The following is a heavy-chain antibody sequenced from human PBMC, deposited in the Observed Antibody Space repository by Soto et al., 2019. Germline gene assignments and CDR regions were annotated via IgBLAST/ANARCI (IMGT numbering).Heavy chain of an antibody. Sequence: PGGSLRLSGVASGFSFDDFVMNWFRQRPGKGLEWVSSVSWNSGAKLYADSVKGRFAISRDSAKKSVYLQMNSLRPDDTAFYYCAKGVATAVPALDYWGQGTLVTVSS. V-gene: IGHV3-9*01. CDR3: AKGVATAVPALDY. D-gene: IGHD2-21*02. CDR1: GFSFDDFV. J-gene: IGHJ4*02. CDR2: VSWNSGAK.